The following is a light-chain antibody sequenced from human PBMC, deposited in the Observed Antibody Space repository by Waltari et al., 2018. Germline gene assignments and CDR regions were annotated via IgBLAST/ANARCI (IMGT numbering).Light chain of an antibody. CDR3: QQYGDSPLVT. CDR2: GGS. CDR1: QSIRSSY. J-gene: IGKJ3*01. V-gene: IGKV3-20*01. Sequence: EIVLTQSPGTLSLSPGDRATLSCRASQSIRSSYLAWYQQKPGLAPRLLVYGGSRRAAGIPDRFSGSGSGTDFTLTISRLEPEDFAVYYCQQYGDSPLVTFGPGTRVDVK.